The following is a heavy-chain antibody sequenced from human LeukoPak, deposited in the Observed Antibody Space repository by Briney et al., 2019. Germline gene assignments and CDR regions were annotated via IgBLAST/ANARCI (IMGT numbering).Heavy chain of an antibody. CDR3: ARTTEGYCRSTSCYGFYYSYYMDV. J-gene: IGHJ6*03. Sequence: PSETLSLTCTVSGGSISSYYWSWIRQPPGKGLEWIGYIYYSGSTNYNPSLKSRVAISVDTSKNQFSLKLNSVTAADTAVYYCARTTEGYCRSTSCYGFYYSYYMDVWGKGTTVTISS. D-gene: IGHD2-2*01. CDR1: GGSISSYY. V-gene: IGHV4-59*01. CDR2: IYYSGST.